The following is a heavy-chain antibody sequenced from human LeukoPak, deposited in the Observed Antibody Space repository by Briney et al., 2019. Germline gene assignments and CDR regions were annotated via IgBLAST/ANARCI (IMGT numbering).Heavy chain of an antibody. Sequence: SETLSLTCAVYGGSFSGYYWSWIRQPPGKGLEWIGEINHSGSTNYNPSLKSRVTIAVDTPKNQFSLKLSSVTAADTAVYYCAILNYGDSDRYFDYWGQGALVTVSS. V-gene: IGHV4-34*01. CDR2: INHSGST. D-gene: IGHD4-17*01. CDR3: AILNYGDSDRYFDY. J-gene: IGHJ4*02. CDR1: GGSFSGYY.